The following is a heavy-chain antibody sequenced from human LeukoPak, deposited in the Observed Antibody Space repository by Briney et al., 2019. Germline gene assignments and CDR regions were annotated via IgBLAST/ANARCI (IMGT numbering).Heavy chain of an antibody. J-gene: IGHJ6*02. CDR1: GFTFSDFY. CDR3: ARGHYGMDV. V-gene: IGHV3-11*05. CDR2: ISPSSSYT. Sequence: GGSLRLSCAASGFTFSDFYMTWIRQAPGKGLEWVSYISPSSSYTNYADSVKGRFTISRDNAKNSLYLQMNSLRVDDTAVYYCARGHYGMDVWGQGTTVTISS.